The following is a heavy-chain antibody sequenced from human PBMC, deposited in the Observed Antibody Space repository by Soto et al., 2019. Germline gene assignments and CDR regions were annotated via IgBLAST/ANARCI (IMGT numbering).Heavy chain of an antibody. CDR2: ISAYSGYT. CDR1: GYSYTSYT. J-gene: IGHJ4*02. D-gene: IGHD6-13*01. V-gene: IGHV1-18*04. Sequence: ASVKVSCKASGYSYTSYTIIWVRQAPGQGLEWMGWISAYSGYTNYAQKFQGRVTMTTDASTSTAYMELRSLRSDDTAVYYCARGIAAAGVIATYYFDYWGQGTLVTVYS. CDR3: ARGIAAAGVIATYYFDY.